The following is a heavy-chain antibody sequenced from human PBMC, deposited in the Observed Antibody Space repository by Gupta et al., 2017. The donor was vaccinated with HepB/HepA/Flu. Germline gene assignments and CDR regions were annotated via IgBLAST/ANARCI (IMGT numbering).Heavy chain of an antibody. CDR3: ARNDYVGFPI. Sequence: EAQLVVSGGSLVQPGCSLSLSCAACGFTFSSYSMNWVRQAPGKGLAWVSYISSSSSTIYYADSVKGRFTSSRDNAKNSLYLQMNSLRDEDTAVYYCARNDYVGFPIWGQGTMVTVSS. CDR2: ISSSSSTI. V-gene: IGHV3-48*02. CDR1: GFTFSSYS. D-gene: IGHD4-17*01. J-gene: IGHJ3*02.